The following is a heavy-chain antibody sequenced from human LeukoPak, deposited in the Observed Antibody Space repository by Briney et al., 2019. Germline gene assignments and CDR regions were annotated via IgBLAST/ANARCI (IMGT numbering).Heavy chain of an antibody. V-gene: IGHV3-7*03. D-gene: IGHD1-1*01. Sequence: GGSLRLSCAASGFTCSSYWMTWVRQGPGKGLEWVANIKKDGSEKYYVDSVRGRFTIARDNAKNSLYLQMNSLRAEDTAVYYCAKVPGFLTTGTLFDYWGQGTLVTVSS. CDR3: AKVPGFLTTGTLFDY. J-gene: IGHJ4*02. CDR1: GFTCSSYW. CDR2: IKKDGSEK.